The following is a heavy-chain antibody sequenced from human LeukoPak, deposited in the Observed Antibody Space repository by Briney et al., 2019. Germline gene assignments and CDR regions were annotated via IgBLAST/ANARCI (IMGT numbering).Heavy chain of an antibody. D-gene: IGHD6-19*01. Sequence: GGSLRLSCAASGFTFSSHCMSWVRNPPAKGQEWVANIKLDGSEKDYVDSVKGGFTMSRDNAKNSLFLQMNSLRSEDAAVSYCAREDRAVAGGIYIYYMDVWGKGTTVTISS. V-gene: IGHV3-7*01. CDR3: AREDRAVAGGIYIYYMDV. CDR1: GFTFSSHC. J-gene: IGHJ6*03. CDR2: IKLDGSEK.